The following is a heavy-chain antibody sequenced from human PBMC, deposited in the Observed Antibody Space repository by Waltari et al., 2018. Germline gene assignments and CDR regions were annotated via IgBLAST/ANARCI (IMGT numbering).Heavy chain of an antibody. Sequence: EVLLLESGGGLVKPGGSLRLSCAASGSGFGSYVMSWVRQPPGKGLEWVSGISGSGDDTYYADSVKGRFTVSRDNSKNTLYLQMPSLRVADTAVYYCAKGTAHYGMDVWGQGTTVTVSS. D-gene: IGHD2-8*02. CDR2: ISGSGDDT. V-gene: IGHV3-23*01. CDR1: GSGFGSYV. CDR3: AKGTAHYGMDV. J-gene: IGHJ6*02.